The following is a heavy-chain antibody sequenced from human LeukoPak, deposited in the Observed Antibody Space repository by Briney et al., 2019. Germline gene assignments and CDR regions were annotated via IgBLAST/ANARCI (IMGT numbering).Heavy chain of an antibody. D-gene: IGHD4-11*01. CDR2: VGGGNDI. J-gene: IGHJ6*03. CDR1: GFTFNIYG. V-gene: IGHV3-23*01. CDR3: ARVMMGATVTTFHYYCMDV. Sequence: GGSLRLSCAASGFTFNIYGMSWVRQAPGKGLEWVSSVGGGNDIHYADSVKGRFTGFRDDAKSTVYLQMNSLRGEDTAIYYCARVMMGATVTTFHYYCMDVWGVGTAVAVSS.